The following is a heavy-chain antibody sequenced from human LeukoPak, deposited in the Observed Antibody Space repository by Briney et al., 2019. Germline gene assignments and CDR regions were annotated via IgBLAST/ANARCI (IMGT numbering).Heavy chain of an antibody. J-gene: IGHJ4*02. CDR2: ISGSGGST. Sequence: PGGSLRLSCAVSGFSFSSYAMSWVRQAPGKGLEWVSAISGSGGSTYYADSVKGRFTISRDNSKNTLYLQMNSLRAEDTAVYYCANLVQSGSYYNVVDYWGQGTLVTVSS. CDR1: GFSFSSYA. V-gene: IGHV3-23*01. CDR3: ANLVQSGSYYNVVDY. D-gene: IGHD3-10*01.